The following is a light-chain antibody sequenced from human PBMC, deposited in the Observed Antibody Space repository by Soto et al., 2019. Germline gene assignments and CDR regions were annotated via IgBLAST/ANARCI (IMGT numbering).Light chain of an antibody. V-gene: IGLV2-11*01. CDR3: CSYAGTYPLWV. CDR1: SSDVGGYNY. J-gene: IGLJ3*02. CDR2: DVI. Sequence: QSALTQPRSVSGSPGQSVTISCTGTSSDVGGYNYVSWYQQHPGKAPKLMIYDVIKRPSGVPDRFSGSKSGNTASLTISGLQAEDEADYYCCSYAGTYPLWVFAGGTKLTVL.